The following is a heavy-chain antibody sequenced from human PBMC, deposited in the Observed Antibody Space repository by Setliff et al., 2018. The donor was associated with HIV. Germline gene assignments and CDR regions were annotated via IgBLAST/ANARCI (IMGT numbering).Heavy chain of an antibody. V-gene: IGHV4-59*11. CDR3: ARFINWFDP. Sequence: SETLSLTCTVSGGSISSHYWSWIRQPPGKGLEWIGYIYYSGSTNYNPSLKSRVTISVDTSKNQFSLKLSSVTAADTAVYYCARFINWFDPWGQGTLVTVSS. D-gene: IGHD3-10*01. CDR1: GGSISSHY. CDR2: IYYSGST. J-gene: IGHJ5*02.